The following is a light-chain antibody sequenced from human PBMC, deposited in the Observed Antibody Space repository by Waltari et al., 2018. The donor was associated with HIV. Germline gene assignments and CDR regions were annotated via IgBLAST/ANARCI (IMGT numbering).Light chain of an antibody. J-gene: IGKJ2*01. Sequence: DIQMTQSPSNLSASVGDTVVITCRASQNIDNWLAWYHQKPGRAPKLLLSRTSILESGVSTRFSGSGSGTQFTLTIRSLQADDVGTYYCQQYSTHYAFGQGTRVE. CDR3: QQYSTHYA. V-gene: IGKV1-5*03. CDR1: QNIDNW. CDR2: RTS.